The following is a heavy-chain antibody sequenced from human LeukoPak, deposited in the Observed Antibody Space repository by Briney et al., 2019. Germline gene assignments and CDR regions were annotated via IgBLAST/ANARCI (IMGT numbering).Heavy chain of an antibody. V-gene: IGHV3-21*04. CDR1: GFTFSSHT. CDR3: ARGGSYLSAFDI. J-gene: IGHJ3*02. Sequence: GGSLRLSCAASGFTFSSHTINWVRQAPGKGLEWVSSISSSSSYIYYADSVKGRLTISRDNAKNSLYLQMNSLRVEDTAVYYCARGGSYLSAFDIWGQGTMVTVSS. D-gene: IGHD1-26*01. CDR2: ISSSSSYI.